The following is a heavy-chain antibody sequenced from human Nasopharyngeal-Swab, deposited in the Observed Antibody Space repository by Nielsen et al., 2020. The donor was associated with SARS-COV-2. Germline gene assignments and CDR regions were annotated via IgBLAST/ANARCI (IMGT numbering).Heavy chain of an antibody. CDR3: ARGVYDSSGYYYP. J-gene: IGHJ5*02. D-gene: IGHD3-22*01. CDR1: GFTFSSYE. Sequence: GGSLRLSCAASGFTFSSYEMNWVRQAPGKGLEWASYISRSGGTKYYADSVKGRFTISRDNAKNSLYLQMNSLRAEDTAVYYCARGVYDSSGYYYPWGQGTLVTVSS. V-gene: IGHV3-48*03. CDR2: ISRSGGTK.